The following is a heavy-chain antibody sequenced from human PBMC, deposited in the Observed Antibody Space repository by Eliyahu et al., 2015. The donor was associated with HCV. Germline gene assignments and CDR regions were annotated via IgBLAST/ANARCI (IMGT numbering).Heavy chain of an antibody. CDR1: TFVFKXXF. D-gene: IGHD2-15*01. V-gene: IGHV3-11*05. Sequence: QVHLEGSGGGLVKPGGSLRLSCSASTFVFKXXFWAXXRQPPGSGLEWLAYISHTGSFTNYADSVKGRFTISRDNANNSLSLQMSRLTADDTAVYYCARGASCSGGSCRPFSGLDVWGRGTAVTVSS. CDR3: ARGASCSGGSCRPFSGLDV. CDR2: ISHTGSFT. J-gene: IGHJ6*02.